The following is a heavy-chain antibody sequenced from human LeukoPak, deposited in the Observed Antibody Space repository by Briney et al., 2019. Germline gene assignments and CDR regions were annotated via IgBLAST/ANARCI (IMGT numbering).Heavy chain of an antibody. CDR1: GFTFSRYV. V-gene: IGHV3-30*04. Sequence: GGSLRLSCAASGFTFSRYVMHWVRQAPGKGLEWVAVISSEASMKDYADSVKGRFTVSRDNSKDTLYLQMNSLRAEDTALYYCAKYCSGISCYSGLYWGQGSLVTVAS. J-gene: IGHJ4*02. D-gene: IGHD2-15*01. CDR2: ISSEASMK. CDR3: AKYCSGISCYSGLY.